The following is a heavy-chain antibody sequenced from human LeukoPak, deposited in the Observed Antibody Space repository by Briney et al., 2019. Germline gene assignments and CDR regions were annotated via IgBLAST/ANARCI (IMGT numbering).Heavy chain of an antibody. D-gene: IGHD4-17*01. CDR2: ISGTGGTT. CDR1: GLTFSNYA. Sequence: GGSLRLSCAASGLTFSNYAMSWVRQAPGKGLDWVSAISGTGGTTYYADSVKGRFTISRDNSKNTLYLQMNSLRAEDTAVYYCARGYGDFDYWGQGTLVTVSS. J-gene: IGHJ4*02. V-gene: IGHV3-23*01. CDR3: ARGYGDFDY.